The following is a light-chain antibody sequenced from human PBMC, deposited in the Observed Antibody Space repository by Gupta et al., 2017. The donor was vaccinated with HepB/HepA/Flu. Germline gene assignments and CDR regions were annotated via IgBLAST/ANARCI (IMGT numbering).Light chain of an antibody. J-gene: IGKJ1*01. CDR3: MQTLQSRWT. CDR1: QSLLHTNGYNY. CDR2: LGS. V-gene: IGKV2-28*01. Sequence: DIVMTQSPLSLPVTPGEPASISCRSSQSLLHTNGYNYLDWYLQKPGQSPQLLIYLGSNRASGVPDRFSGSGSGTXFTLKIXSVEAEDVGVYYCMQTLQSRWTFGXGTKVEIK.